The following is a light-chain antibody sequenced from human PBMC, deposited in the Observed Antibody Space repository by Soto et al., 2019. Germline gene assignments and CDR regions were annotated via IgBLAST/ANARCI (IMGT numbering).Light chain of an antibody. Sequence: EIVLTQSPGTLSLSPGERATLSCRASQSVSSSYLAWYQQKPGQAPRLLIYGASSRATGIPDRFSGSGSGTDFPLTISRLPPEDFALYYCQQYGSSLFTFGPGTKVDIK. CDR1: QSVSSSY. CDR3: QQYGSSLFT. CDR2: GAS. J-gene: IGKJ3*01. V-gene: IGKV3-20*01.